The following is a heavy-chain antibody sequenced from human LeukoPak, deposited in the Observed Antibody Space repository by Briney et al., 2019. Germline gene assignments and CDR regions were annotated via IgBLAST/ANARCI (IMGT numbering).Heavy chain of an antibody. Sequence: VASVKVSCKASGGTFSSYAISWVRQAPGQGLEWMGRIIPILGVANYAQKFQGRVTITADKSTSTAYMELSSLRSEDTAVYYCAREGTGTTRGHWFDPWGQGTLVTVSS. CDR2: IIPILGVA. J-gene: IGHJ5*02. V-gene: IGHV1-69*04. D-gene: IGHD1-14*01. CDR3: AREGTGTTRGHWFDP. CDR1: GGTFSSYA.